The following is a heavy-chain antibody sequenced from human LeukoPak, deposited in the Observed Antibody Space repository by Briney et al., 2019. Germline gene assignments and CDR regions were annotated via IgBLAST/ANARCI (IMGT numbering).Heavy chain of an antibody. J-gene: IGHJ4*02. CDR1: GFTFSDYS. CDR2: ITSTSDTI. D-gene: IGHD2-2*01. V-gene: IGHV3-48*01. CDR3: ARSSSYPFFDY. Sequence: PGGSLRLSCEASGFTFSDYSMNWVRQAPGEGLEWLSYITSTSDTIYYADSVKGRFTSSRDNAKNSVYLQMNSLRAEDTAVYYCARSSSYPFFDYWGQGTLVTVSS.